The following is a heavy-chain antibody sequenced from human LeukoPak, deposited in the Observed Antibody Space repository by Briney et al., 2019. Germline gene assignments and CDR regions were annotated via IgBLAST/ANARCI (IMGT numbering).Heavy chain of an antibody. CDR2: IYSGGST. CDR1: GFTVSSNY. J-gene: IGHJ3*02. Sequence: GGSLRLSCAASGFTVSSNYMSWVRQAPGKGLEWVSVIYSGGSTYYADSVKGRFTISRDNSKNTLYLQMNSLRAEDTAVYYCARSPPSWFHIAPDAFDIWGQGTMVTVSS. CDR3: ARSPPSWFHIAPDAFDI. V-gene: IGHV3-53*01. D-gene: IGHD6-13*01.